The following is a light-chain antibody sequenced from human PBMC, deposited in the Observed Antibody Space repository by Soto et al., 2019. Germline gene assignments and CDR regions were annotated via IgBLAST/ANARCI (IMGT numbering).Light chain of an antibody. CDR2: DAS. CDR1: QSISSW. J-gene: IGKJ1*01. Sequence: DIQMTQSPSTLSASVGDRVTITFRASQSISSWLAWYQQKPGKAPKLLIYDASSLETGVPSRFSGSGSGTEFTLTISNLQPDDFATYYCQQYNSYWTFGQGTKVDIK. V-gene: IGKV1-5*01. CDR3: QQYNSYWT.